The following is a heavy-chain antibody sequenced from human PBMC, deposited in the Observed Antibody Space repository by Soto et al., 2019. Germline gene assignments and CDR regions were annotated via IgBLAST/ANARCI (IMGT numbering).Heavy chain of an antibody. CDR2: INHSGST. CDR1: GGSISSGGYS. V-gene: IGHV4-30-2*01. Sequence: RSETLSLTCAVSGGSISSGGYSWSWIRQPPGKGLEWIGEINHSGSTNYNPSLKSRVTISVDTSKNQFSLNLSSVTAADTAVYYCARDHRDYYDSSGYYDYWGQGTLVTVAS. CDR3: ARDHRDYYDSSGYYDY. D-gene: IGHD3-22*01. J-gene: IGHJ4*02.